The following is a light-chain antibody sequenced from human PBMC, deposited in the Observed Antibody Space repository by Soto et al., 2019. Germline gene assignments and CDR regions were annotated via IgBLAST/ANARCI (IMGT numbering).Light chain of an antibody. Sequence: EIVLTQSPGTLSLSPGERATLSCRASQSVSSNYLAWYQQRPGQAPRLLIYGASSRATGVPDRFSGSGSGTDFTLTISRLEPDDFAVYYCQQRGTFGQGTKVDIK. J-gene: IGKJ1*01. V-gene: IGKV3-20*01. CDR3: QQRGT. CDR2: GAS. CDR1: QSVSSNY.